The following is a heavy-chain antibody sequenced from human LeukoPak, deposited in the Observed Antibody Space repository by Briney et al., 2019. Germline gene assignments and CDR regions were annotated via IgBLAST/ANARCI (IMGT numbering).Heavy chain of an antibody. J-gene: IGHJ3*02. D-gene: IGHD2-21*01. V-gene: IGHV1-24*01. Sequence: ASVKVSCKVSGYTLTELSMHWVRQAPGKGLEWMGGFDPEDGETIYAQKLQGRVTMTEDTSTDTAYMELSSLRSEDTAVYYCVKERGGGVYPRRGGAFDIWGQGTMVTVSS. CDR1: GYTLTELS. CDR2: FDPEDGET. CDR3: VKERGGGVYPRRGGAFDI.